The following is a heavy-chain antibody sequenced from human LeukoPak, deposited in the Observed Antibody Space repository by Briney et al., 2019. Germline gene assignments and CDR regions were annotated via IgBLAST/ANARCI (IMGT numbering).Heavy chain of an antibody. CDR3: ARQRCSSSTCHDDSFDI. D-gene: IGHD2-2*01. CDR2: ISGSGGST. CDR1: GFTFSSYA. Sequence: QSGGSLRLSCAASGFTFSSYAMSWVRQAPGKGLEWVSAISGSGGSTYYADSVHGRFTISRDSSKNTVYLHMNSLRAEDTAVYYCARQRCSSSTCHDDSFDIWGQGTMVTVSS. J-gene: IGHJ3*02. V-gene: IGHV3-23*01.